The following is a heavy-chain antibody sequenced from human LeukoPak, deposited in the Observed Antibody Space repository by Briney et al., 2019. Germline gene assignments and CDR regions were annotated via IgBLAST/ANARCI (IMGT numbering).Heavy chain of an antibody. CDR1: GGSSSTYY. D-gene: IGHD5-24*01. CDR3: ARESRDAYGPYFDY. Sequence: SQALSLTYTVSGGSSSTYYWSCIRQPPVKGLEWIGYIYYTGSTNYSPSLQSRVTISVDTSKNQFSLKLRSVTAADTAVYFCARESRDAYGPYFDYWGQGTLVTVSS. CDR2: IYYTGST. J-gene: IGHJ4*02. V-gene: IGHV4-59*01.